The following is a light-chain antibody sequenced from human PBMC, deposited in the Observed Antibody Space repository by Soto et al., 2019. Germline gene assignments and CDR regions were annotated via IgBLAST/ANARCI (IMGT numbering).Light chain of an antibody. V-gene: IGKV1-39*01. CDR3: QQSYSTLRIT. J-gene: IGKJ5*01. CDR1: QAINTY. CDR2: GTS. Sequence: DIQMTQSPSFLSASVGDRVTISCRASQAINTYLNWYQQKPGKALKLLIYGTSDLQNGVPSRFSGSGSGTDFTLTISSLQPEDFATYYCQQSYSTLRITFGQGTRLEV.